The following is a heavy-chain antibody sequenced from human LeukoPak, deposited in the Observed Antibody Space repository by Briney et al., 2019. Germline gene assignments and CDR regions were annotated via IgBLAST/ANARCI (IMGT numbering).Heavy chain of an antibody. J-gene: IGHJ4*02. CDR3: ASVNGYNY. CDR2: IIPIFGTA. CDR1: GYTFTGYY. V-gene: IGHV1-69*13. D-gene: IGHD5-24*01. Sequence: ASVKVSCKASGYTFTGYYMHWVRQAPGQGLEWMGGIIPIFGTANYAQKFQGRVTITADESTSTAYMELSSLRSEDTAVYYCASVNGYNYWGQGTLVTVSS.